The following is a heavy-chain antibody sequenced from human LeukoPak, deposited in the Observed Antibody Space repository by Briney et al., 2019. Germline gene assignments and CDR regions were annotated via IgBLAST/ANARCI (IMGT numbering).Heavy chain of an antibody. CDR3: ARHGGYGSGIDPLDY. CDR2: IYYTGSA. Sequence: PSETLSLTCTVSGGSISKYYWSWIRQPPGKGLEWIAYIYYTGSANYNPSLKSRGTMSVDTSKNQFSLKLTSVTAADTAVYYCARHGGYGSGIDPLDYWGQGTLVIVSS. V-gene: IGHV4-59*08. D-gene: IGHD3-10*01. J-gene: IGHJ4*02. CDR1: GGSISKYY.